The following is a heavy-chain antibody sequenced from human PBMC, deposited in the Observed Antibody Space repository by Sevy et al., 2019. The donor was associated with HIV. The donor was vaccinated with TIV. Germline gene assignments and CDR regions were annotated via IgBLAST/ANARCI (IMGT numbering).Heavy chain of an antibody. D-gene: IGHD3-10*01. CDR3: ATDRGYYGSGSYSPSFDY. V-gene: IGHV1-24*01. Sequence: ASVKVSCKVSGYTLTELSMHWVRQAPGKGLEWMGGFDPEDGETIYAQKFQGRVTMTEDTSTDTAYMELSSLRSEGTAVYYCATDRGYYGSGSYSPSFDYWGQGTLVTVSS. J-gene: IGHJ4*02. CDR1: GYTLTELS. CDR2: FDPEDGET.